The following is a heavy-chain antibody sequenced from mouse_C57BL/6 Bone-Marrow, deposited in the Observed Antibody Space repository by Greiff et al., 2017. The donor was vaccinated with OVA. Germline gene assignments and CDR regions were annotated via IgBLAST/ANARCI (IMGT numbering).Heavy chain of an antibody. CDR3: AREVTGTFAY. V-gene: IGHV5-4*01. Sequence: EVMLVESGGGLVKPGGSLKLSCAASGFTFSSYAMSWVRQTPEKRLEWVATISDGGSYTYYPDNVKGRFTISRDNAKNNLYLQMSHLKSEDTAMYYCAREVTGTFAYWGQGTLVTVSA. CDR1: GFTFSSYA. CDR2: ISDGGSYT. D-gene: IGHD2-1*01. J-gene: IGHJ3*01.